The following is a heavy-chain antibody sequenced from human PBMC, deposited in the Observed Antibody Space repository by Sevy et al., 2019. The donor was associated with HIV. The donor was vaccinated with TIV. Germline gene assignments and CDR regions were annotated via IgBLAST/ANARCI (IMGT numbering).Heavy chain of an antibody. D-gene: IGHD3-9*01. CDR2: IVVGSGNT. V-gene: IGHV1-58*01. CDR3: AAEYDILTGLQAYYYYGMDV. Sequence: ASVKVSCKASGFTFTSSAVQWVRQARGQRLEWIGWIVVGSGNTNYAQKFQERVTITRDMSTSTAYMELSSLRSEDMAVYYCAAEYDILTGLQAYYYYGMDVWGQGTTVTVSS. J-gene: IGHJ6*02. CDR1: GFTFTSSA.